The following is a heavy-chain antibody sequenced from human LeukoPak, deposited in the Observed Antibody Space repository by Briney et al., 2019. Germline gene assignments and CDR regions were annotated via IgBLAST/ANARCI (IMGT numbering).Heavy chain of an antibody. CDR1: GYTFTSYD. V-gene: IGHV1-8*01. CDR3: AKVLGGSYGRLDY. J-gene: IGHJ4*02. CDR2: MNPNSGNT. D-gene: IGHD1-26*01. Sequence: ASVKVSCKASGYTFTSYDINWVRQATGQGLEWMGWMNPNSGNTGYAQKFQGRVTMTRNTSINTAYMELSSLRSEDTAVYYCAKVLGGSYGRLDYWGQGTLVTVSS.